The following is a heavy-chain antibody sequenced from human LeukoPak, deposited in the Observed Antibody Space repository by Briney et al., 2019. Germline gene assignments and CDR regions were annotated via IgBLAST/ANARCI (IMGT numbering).Heavy chain of an antibody. D-gene: IGHD4-11*01. CDR3: ARRTDYGNAPWWAHFDY. CDR2: ISSSSSTI. CDR1: GFTFSSYS. Sequence: GGSLRLSCAASGFTFSSYSMNWVRKSPGKGREWVSYISSSSSTIYYADSVKGRFTISRDNSKNTLYLQMNSLRAEDTAVYYCARRTDYGNAPWWAHFDYWGQGTLVTVSS. V-gene: IGHV3-48*01. J-gene: IGHJ4*02.